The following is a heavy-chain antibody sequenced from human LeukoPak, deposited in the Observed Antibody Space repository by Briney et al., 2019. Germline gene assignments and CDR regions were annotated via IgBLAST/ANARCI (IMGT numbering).Heavy chain of an antibody. CDR2: NYYNDDR. V-gene: IGHV2-5*01. CDR1: GFSLSTPGMG. D-gene: IGHD3-9*01. Sequence: SGPTLVNPTQTLTLTCTFSGFSLSTPGMGVGWIRQPPGKALEWLALNYYNDDRRYSPSLRSRLTITRDTSKNQVVLVMTTMDPVDTATYYCAHIVVTIDWRSYFDYWGQGALVTVSS. CDR3: AHIVVTIDWRSYFDY. J-gene: IGHJ4*02.